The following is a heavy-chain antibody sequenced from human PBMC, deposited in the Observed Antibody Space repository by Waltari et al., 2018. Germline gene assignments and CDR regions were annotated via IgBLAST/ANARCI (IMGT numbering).Heavy chain of an antibody. CDR1: GDSISGSRNY. D-gene: IGHD3-3*01. V-gene: IGHV4-39*01. CDR2: IYYSGTT. Sequence: QMELQESGPRLVKPSETLSLTCNVSGDSISGSRNYWAWLRQPPGKNLQWIGSIYYSGTTYYNPSRKGRCAISVDTSRNQFSLNVNSVTAADTGIYYCARQLRFVDWIPRYFDSWGRGTLATVSS. J-gene: IGHJ4*02. CDR3: ARQLRFVDWIPRYFDS.